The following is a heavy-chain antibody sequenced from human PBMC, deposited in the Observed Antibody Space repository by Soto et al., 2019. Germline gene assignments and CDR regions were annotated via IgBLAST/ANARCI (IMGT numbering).Heavy chain of an antibody. Sequence: QVQLVESGGGVVQPGTSLRLSCAASGIAFSGCGMFWVRQTPSKGLEWVAAISSDGSQKYYAVSVKGRFTISRDNSKNTLYVQMNGLTTEDTAVYYCAKNIVRGHWYFDLWGRGTLVTVSS. V-gene: IGHV3-30*18. J-gene: IGHJ2*01. CDR1: GIAFSGCG. D-gene: IGHD3-10*01. CDR2: ISSDGSQK. CDR3: AKNIVRGHWYFDL.